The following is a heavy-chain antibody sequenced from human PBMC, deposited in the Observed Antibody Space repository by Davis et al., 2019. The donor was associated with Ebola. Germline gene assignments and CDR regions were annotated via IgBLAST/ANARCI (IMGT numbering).Heavy chain of an antibody. CDR1: GGTFSSYA. V-gene: IGHV1-69*13. CDR2: IMPIFGTT. J-gene: IGHJ4*02. CDR3: AILAGRTEGDY. Sequence: AASVQVSCKASGGTFSSYAINWVRQAPGQGLEWMGGIMPIFGTTNYAQKFQARVTITADESTGTAYMDLSSLRSEDTAVYFCAILAGRTEGDYWGQGTLVTVSS. D-gene: IGHD6-6*01.